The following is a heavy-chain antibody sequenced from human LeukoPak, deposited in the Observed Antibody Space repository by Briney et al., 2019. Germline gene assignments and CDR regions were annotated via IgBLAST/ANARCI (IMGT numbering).Heavy chain of an antibody. CDR3: AKVGYCSSTSPCY. V-gene: IGHV3-30*02. CDR2: IRYDGSNK. Sequence: GGSLRLSCAASGFTFSSYGMHWVRQAPGKGLEWVAFIRYDGSNKYYADSVKGRFTISRDNSKNTLYLQMNSLRAEDTAVYYCAKVGYCSSTSPCYWGQGTLVTVSS. J-gene: IGHJ4*02. D-gene: IGHD2-2*01. CDR1: GFTFSSYG.